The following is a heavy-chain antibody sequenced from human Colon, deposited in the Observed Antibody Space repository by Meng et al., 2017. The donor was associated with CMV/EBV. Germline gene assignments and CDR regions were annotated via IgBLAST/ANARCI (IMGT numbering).Heavy chain of an antibody. CDR3: ARARSPTHFDY. J-gene: IGHJ4*02. CDR2: IGTVGDT. CDR1: GFTFSTYD. Sequence: GESLKISCTASGFTFSTYDFHWVRQPTGKGLEWVSSIGTVGDTYSTGSVKGRFIISREDAKNSVYLQMNGLRDGDTGLYYCARARSPTHFDYWGQGALVTVSS. V-gene: IGHV3-13*01.